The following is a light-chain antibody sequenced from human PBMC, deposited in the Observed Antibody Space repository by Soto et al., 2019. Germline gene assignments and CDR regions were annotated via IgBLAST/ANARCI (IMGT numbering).Light chain of an antibody. CDR3: QQYNNWPPYT. V-gene: IGKV3-15*01. CDR2: GAS. Sequence: EIVMTQSPATLSVSPGERSTLSCRASQSVSSNLAWYQQKPGQAPRLLIYGASTRATGIPARFSGGGSGKEFPLTISRLQSEDFAVYYCQQYNNWPPYTFGQGTKLEIK. CDR1: QSVSSN. J-gene: IGKJ2*01.